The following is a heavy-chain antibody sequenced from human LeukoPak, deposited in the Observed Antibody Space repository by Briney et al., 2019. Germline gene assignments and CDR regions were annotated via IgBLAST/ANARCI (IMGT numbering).Heavy chain of an antibody. CDR3: RGYSRREWLLYYYYYMDV. Sequence: PGGSLRLSCAASGFTFSSYAMNWVRQAPGKGLEWISSISGSGDNTYYADSVKGRFTISRDNSKNTLYLQMNSLRAEDTAVYYCRGYSRREWLLYYYYYMDVWGKGTTVTISS. V-gene: IGHV3-23*01. J-gene: IGHJ6*03. D-gene: IGHD6-13*01. CDR1: GFTFSSYA. CDR2: ISGSGDNT.